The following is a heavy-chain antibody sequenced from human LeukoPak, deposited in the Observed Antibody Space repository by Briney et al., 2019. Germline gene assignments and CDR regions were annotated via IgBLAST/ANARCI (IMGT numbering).Heavy chain of an antibody. J-gene: IGHJ4*02. CDR2: IYTSGST. D-gene: IGHD3-10*01. CDR1: GGSISSYY. V-gene: IGHV4-4*07. CDR3: AISTGVYGSGSYMFDY. Sequence: PSETLSLTCTVSGGSISSYYWSWIRQPAGKGLEWIGRIYTSGSTNYNPSLKSRVTMSVDTSKNQFSLKLSSVTAADTAVYYCAISTGVYGSGSYMFDYWGQGTLVTVSS.